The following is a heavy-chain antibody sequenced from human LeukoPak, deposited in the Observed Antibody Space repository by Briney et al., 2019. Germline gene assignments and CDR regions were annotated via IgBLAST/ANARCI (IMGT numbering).Heavy chain of an antibody. CDR1: GFTFSTYA. V-gene: IGHV3-64D*06. CDR3: ARGLYSSGYYYDAFDI. Sequence: PGGSLRLSCSASGFTFSTYAMHWVRQAPGKGLQYVSAIGSNGGTTYYADSVKGRFTISRDNSKNALYLQMSTLRAEDTAVYYCARGLYSSGYYYDAFDIWGQGTMVTVSS. J-gene: IGHJ3*02. CDR2: IGSNGGTT. D-gene: IGHD3-22*01.